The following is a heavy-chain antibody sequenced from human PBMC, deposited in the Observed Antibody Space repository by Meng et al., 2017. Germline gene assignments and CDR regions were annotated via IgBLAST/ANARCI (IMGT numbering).Heavy chain of an antibody. CDR2: ISAYNGNT. J-gene: IGHJ2*01. CDR1: GYTFTSYG. Sequence: VQSWAEGKKPGGSVKGYCKASGYTFTSYGSRWVRQAPGQGLEWMGWISAYNGNTNYAQKLQGRVTMTTDTSTSTAYMELRSLRADDTAVYYCARGGSRYYGDYNWYFDLWGRGTLVTVSS. V-gene: IGHV1-18*01. D-gene: IGHD4-17*01. CDR3: ARGGSRYYGDYNWYFDL.